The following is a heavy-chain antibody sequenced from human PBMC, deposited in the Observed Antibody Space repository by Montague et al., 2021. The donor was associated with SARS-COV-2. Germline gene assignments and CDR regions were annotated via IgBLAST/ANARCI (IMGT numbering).Heavy chain of an antibody. J-gene: IGHJ5*02. CDR3: ARDLPSFLLGIAVAGPFDP. D-gene: IGHD6-19*01. CDR2: IYPGDSDT. CDR1: GYSFTSYW. V-gene: IGHV5-51*03. Sequence: QSGAEVKKPGESLKISCKGSGYSFTSYWIGWVRQMPGKGLEWMGIIYPGDSDTRYSPSFQGQVTISADKSISTAYLQWSSLKASDTAMYYCARDLPSFLLGIAVAGPFDPWGQGTLVTVSS.